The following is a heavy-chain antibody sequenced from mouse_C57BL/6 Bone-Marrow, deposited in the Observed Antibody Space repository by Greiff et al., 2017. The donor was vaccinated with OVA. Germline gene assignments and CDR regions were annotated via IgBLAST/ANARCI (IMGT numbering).Heavy chain of an antibody. J-gene: IGHJ1*03. V-gene: IGHV2-9-1*01. D-gene: IGHD2-4*01. CDR2: IWPGGGT. Sequence: VKLMESGPGLVAPSQSLSITCPVSGFSLTSYAISWVRQPPGKGLEWLGVIWPGGGTNYNSALKSRLSISKDNSKSQVFLKMNSLQTDDTARYYCARKDYDWYFDVWGTGTTVTVSS. CDR3: ARKDYDWYFDV. CDR1: GFSLTSYA.